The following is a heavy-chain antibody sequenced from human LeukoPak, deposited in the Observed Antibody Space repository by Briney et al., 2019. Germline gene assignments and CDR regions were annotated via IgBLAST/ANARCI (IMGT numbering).Heavy chain of an antibody. V-gene: IGHV1-18*04. CDR2: ISGYNGHT. CDR1: GYTFTSFG. J-gene: IGHJ5*02. CDR3: ARSGDGNWFDP. D-gene: IGHD4-17*01. Sequence: ASMKVSCKTSGYTFTSFGTGWVRQDPGQGLEWMGWISGYNGHTNYAQKFQGRVTMTTDTSTSTAYMELRSLRSDDTAVYYCARSGDGNWFDPWGQGTLVTVSS.